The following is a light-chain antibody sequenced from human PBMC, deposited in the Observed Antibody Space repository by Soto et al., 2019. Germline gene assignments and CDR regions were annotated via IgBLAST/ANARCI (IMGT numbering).Light chain of an antibody. CDR1: QSVSSSY. J-gene: IGKJ3*01. CDR2: AAS. Sequence: EVVLTQSPCTLSLSPGDRATLSCRASQSVSSSYFAWYQQKPDQAPRLLIDAASSRSTGNPDSFSGSGAEREFTDIISSLKREDFAVYYCQQYGNSPALFTFGPGTKVDIK. V-gene: IGKV3-20*01. CDR3: QQYGNSPALFT.